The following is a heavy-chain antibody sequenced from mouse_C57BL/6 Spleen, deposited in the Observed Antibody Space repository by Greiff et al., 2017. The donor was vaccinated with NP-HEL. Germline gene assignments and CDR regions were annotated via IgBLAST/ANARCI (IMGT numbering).Heavy chain of an antibody. Sequence: VQLQQPGAELVKPGASVKMSCKASGYTFTSYWITWVKQRPGQGLEWIGDIYPGSGSTNYNEKFKSKATLTVDTSSSTAYMQLSSLTSEDSAVYYCARTAYYSNYGCAYWGQGTLVTVSA. CDR2: IYPGSGST. V-gene: IGHV1-55*01. CDR3: ARTAYYSNYGCAY. D-gene: IGHD2-5*01. CDR1: GYTFTSYW. J-gene: IGHJ3*01.